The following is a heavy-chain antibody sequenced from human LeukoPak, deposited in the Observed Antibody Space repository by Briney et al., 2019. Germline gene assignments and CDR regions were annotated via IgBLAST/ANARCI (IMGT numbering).Heavy chain of an antibody. V-gene: IGHV1-18*01. CDR2: ISFYNGNT. J-gene: IGHJ4*02. CDR3: ARGVSARWVDY. CDR1: DYSVTTYG. D-gene: IGHD4/OR15-4a*01. Sequence: ASVKVSCKASDYSVTTYGIAWVRQASGRGLEWMGWISFYNGNTKYAQKYQGRVTMTTDTSTSTAYMELRSLRSDDTAVYYCARGVSARWVDYWGQGTLVTVSS.